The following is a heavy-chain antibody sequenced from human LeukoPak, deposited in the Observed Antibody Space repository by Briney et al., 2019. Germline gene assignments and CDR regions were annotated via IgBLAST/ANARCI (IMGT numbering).Heavy chain of an antibody. Sequence: PSETLSLTCAVYGGSFSGDYWSWIRQPPGKGLEWIGEINHSGSTNYNPSLKSRVTISVDTSKKQLSLKLTSVTAADTAVYYCARDRRESTKPNDAFDIWGQGTMVTVSS. D-gene: IGHD1-1*01. J-gene: IGHJ3*02. CDR3: ARDRRESTKPNDAFDI. V-gene: IGHV4-34*01. CDR2: INHSGST. CDR1: GGSFSGDY.